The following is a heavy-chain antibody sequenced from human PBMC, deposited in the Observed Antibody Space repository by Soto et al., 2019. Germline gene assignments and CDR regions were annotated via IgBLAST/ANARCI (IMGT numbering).Heavy chain of an antibody. Sequence: ASVKVSCKASGYTFTSYAMHWVRQAPGQRLEWKGWINAGNGNTKYSQKIQGRVTITRDTSASTAYMELSSLRSEDTAVYYCARGSGYYYWDDYWGQGTLVTVSS. CDR1: GYTFTSYA. J-gene: IGHJ4*02. V-gene: IGHV1-3*01. CDR2: INAGNGNT. CDR3: ARGSGYYYWDDY. D-gene: IGHD3-22*01.